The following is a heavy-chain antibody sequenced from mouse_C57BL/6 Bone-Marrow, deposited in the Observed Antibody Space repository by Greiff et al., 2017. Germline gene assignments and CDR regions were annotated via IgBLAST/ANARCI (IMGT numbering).Heavy chain of an antibody. D-gene: IGHD2-10*02. Sequence: QVQLQQPGAELVKPGASVKLSCKASGYTFTSYWMHWVKQRPGRGLEWIGRIDPNSGGTKYNEKFKSKATLTVDKPSSTAYMQLSSLTSEDSAVYYCARGASYGNYEAAWFAYWGQGTLVTVSA. CDR1: GYTFTSYW. CDR3: ARGASYGNYEAAWFAY. CDR2: IDPNSGGT. V-gene: IGHV1-72*01. J-gene: IGHJ3*01.